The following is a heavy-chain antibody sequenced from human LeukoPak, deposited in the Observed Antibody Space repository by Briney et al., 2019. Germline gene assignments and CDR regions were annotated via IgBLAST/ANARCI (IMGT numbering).Heavy chain of an antibody. CDR1: GGSFSGYY. J-gene: IGHJ1*01. D-gene: IGHD3-3*01. V-gene: IGHV4-34*01. Sequence: PSETLSLTCAVYGGSFSGYYWSWIRQPPGKGLEWIGEINHSGSTNYNPSLKSRVTISVDTSKNQFSLKLSSVTAADTAVYYCARTNYYDFWSGQKSFQHWGQGTLVTVSS. CDR2: INHSGST. CDR3: ARTNYYDFWSGQKSFQH.